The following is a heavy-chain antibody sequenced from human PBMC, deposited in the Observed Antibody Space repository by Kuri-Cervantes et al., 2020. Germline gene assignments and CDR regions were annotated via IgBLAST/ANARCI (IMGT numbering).Heavy chain of an antibody. J-gene: IGHJ3*02. D-gene: IGHD1-26*01. CDR3: ARDLSPPGGGSYRTDAFDI. Sequence: ASVKVSCKASGYTFTSYYMHWVRQAPGQGLEWMGIINPSGGGTSYAQKLQGRVTMTRDTSTSTVYMELSSLRSEDTAVYYCARDLSPPGGGSYRTDAFDIWGQGTMVTVSS. CDR1: GYTFTSYY. V-gene: IGHV1-46*01. CDR2: INPSGGGT.